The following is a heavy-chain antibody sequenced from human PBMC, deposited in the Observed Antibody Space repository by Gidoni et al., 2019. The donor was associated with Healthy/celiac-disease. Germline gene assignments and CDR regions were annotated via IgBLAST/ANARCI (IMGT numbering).Heavy chain of an antibody. Sequence: QVQLVQSGAEVKKPGASVKVSCKASGYTFTSYGISWVRQAPGQGLEWMGWISAYNGNTNYAQKLQGRVTMTTDTSTSTAYMELRSLRSDDTAVYYCARHYDFWSGYDRGGWFDPWGQGTLVTVSS. J-gene: IGHJ5*02. CDR2: ISAYNGNT. D-gene: IGHD3-3*01. V-gene: IGHV1-18*01. CDR3: ARHYDFWSGYDRGGWFDP. CDR1: GYTFTSYG.